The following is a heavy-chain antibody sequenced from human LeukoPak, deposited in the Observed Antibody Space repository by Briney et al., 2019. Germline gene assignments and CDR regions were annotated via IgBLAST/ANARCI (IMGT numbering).Heavy chain of an antibody. D-gene: IGHD1-26*01. CDR2: IDWDNAK. J-gene: IGHJ3*02. Sequence: SGPALMEPTQTLTLTCTFSGFSLSSSGMCVTWIRQPPGKALEWLARIDWDNAKFHNTSLKTRLTVSKDTSKNQVVLTMTNMDPVDTATYYCARMYRRSGSHRDAFDIVRRGTMVTVSS. CDR3: ARMYRRSGSHRDAFDI. V-gene: IGHV2-70*17. CDR1: GFSLSSSGMC.